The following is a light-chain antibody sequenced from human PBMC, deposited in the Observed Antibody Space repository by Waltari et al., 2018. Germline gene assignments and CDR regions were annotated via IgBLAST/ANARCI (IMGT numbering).Light chain of an antibody. CDR3: QQRRAWPLT. Sequence: IVLTQSPAILSLPPGDRASLSCRPSPSVHNYLAWDQQKPGQAPRLLIYDVSNRATDIPARFSCSGFATDVTLTISSLEPEDFAVYYCQQRRAWPLTFGGGTKVEIK. V-gene: IGKV3-11*01. CDR2: DVS. J-gene: IGKJ4*01. CDR1: PSVHNY.